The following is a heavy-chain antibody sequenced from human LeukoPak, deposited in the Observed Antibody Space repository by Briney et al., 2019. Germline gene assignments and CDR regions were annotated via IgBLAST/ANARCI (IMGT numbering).Heavy chain of an antibody. D-gene: IGHD6-13*01. Sequence: PGGSLRLSCAASGFTFSSYWMHGVRQAPGKGLVWVSRINTDGSSTSYADSVKGRFTISRDNAKNTLYLQMNSLRAEDTAVYYCARDKAAAGTFGNDYWGQGTLVTVSS. CDR3: ARDKAAAGTFGNDY. J-gene: IGHJ4*02. CDR2: INTDGSST. CDR1: GFTFSSYW. V-gene: IGHV3-74*01.